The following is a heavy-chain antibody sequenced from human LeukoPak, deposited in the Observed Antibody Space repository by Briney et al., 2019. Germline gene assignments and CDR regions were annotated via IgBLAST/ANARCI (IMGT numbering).Heavy chain of an antibody. J-gene: IGHJ4*02. CDR1: GFIFSTYG. Sequence: GRSLGLSCEASGFIFSTYGMHWVRQAPGKGLEWVAVIWYDGSNKYYADSVKGRFTISRDNSKNTLYLQMSSLRAEDTAVYYCVREKSGYTNGWYLFDYWGQGTLVTVSS. D-gene: IGHD6-19*01. V-gene: IGHV3-33*01. CDR2: IWYDGSNK. CDR3: VREKSGYTNGWYLFDY.